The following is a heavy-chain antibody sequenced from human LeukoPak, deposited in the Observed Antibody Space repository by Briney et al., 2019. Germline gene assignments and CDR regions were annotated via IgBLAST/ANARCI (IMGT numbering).Heavy chain of an antibody. CDR1: GGSFSGYY. CDR2: MNNSGST. V-gene: IGHV4-34*01. CDR3: ARNTAALSHTTI. Sequence: SETLSLTCAVYGGSFSGYYWSWIRQPPGKGLEWIGEMNNSGSTNYNPTLKSRVTISVDTSKNQFSLKLSSVTAADTAVYYCARNTAALSHTTIWGQGTLVTVFS. D-gene: IGHD6-13*01. J-gene: IGHJ4*02.